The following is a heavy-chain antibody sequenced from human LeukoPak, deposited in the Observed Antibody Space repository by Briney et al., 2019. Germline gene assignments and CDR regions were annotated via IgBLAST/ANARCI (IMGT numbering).Heavy chain of an antibody. Sequence: GGSLRLSCAASGFTFSSYWMSWVRQAPGKGLEWVANIKQDGSEKYYVDSVKGRFTISRDNAKNSLYLQMNSLRAEDTAVYYCARDTELSSSFAFDIWGQGTLVTVSS. D-gene: IGHD6-13*01. V-gene: IGHV3-7*01. CDR2: IKQDGSEK. CDR1: GFTFSSYW. CDR3: ARDTELSSSFAFDI. J-gene: IGHJ3*02.